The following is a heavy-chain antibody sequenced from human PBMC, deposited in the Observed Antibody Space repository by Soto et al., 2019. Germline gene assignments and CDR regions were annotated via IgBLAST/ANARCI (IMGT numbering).Heavy chain of an antibody. J-gene: IGHJ6*01. V-gene: IGHV4-31*03. CDR2: IYYIGTT. D-gene: IGHD7-27*01. Sequence: QVQLQETGPGLVKPSQTLSLTCTVSGGSISSGGYYWSWIRQHPGKGLEWIGYIYYIGTTHYNPSHNRRLTMSVDTSKNQFSMRLRSVTAADTAVYYCARTGRNSGYYGMDEWGQGTGVTGSS. CDR1: GGSISSGGYY. CDR3: ARTGRNSGYYGMDE.